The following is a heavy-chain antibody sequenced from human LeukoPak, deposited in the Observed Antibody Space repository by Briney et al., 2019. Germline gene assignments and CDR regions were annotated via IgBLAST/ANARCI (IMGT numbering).Heavy chain of an antibody. CDR2: INSDGSIT. CDR3: VRDRGSPTLFEY. V-gene: IGHV3-74*01. CDR1: GFTVSSNY. Sequence: GGSLRLSCAASGFTVSSNYMSWVRQAPGKGLVWVSRINSDGSITGYADSVKGRFTVSRDNAKNTLYLQMNSLRDEDTAVYYCVRDRGSPTLFEYWGQGAQVTVSS. J-gene: IGHJ4*02. D-gene: IGHD1-26*01.